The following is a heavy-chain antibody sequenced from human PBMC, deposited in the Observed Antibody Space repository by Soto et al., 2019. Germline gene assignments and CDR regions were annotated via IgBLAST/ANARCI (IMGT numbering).Heavy chain of an antibody. Sequence: GGSLRLSCAASGFTFSSYSMNWVRQAPGKGLEWVSYISSSSSTIYYADSVKGRFTISRDNAKNSLYLQMNSLRDEDTAVYYCATGGGAPNYYGMDVWGQGTTVTVSS. J-gene: IGHJ6*02. CDR2: ISSSSSTI. CDR3: ATGGGAPNYYGMDV. V-gene: IGHV3-48*02. D-gene: IGHD3-16*01. CDR1: GFTFSSYS.